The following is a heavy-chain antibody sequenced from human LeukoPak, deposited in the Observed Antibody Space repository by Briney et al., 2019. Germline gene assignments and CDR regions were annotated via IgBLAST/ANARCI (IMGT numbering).Heavy chain of an antibody. V-gene: IGHV3-15*01. D-gene: IGHD2-8*02. Sequence: GGSLRLSCAASGFTFSNAWMSWVRQAPGKGLEWVGRIKSKTDGGTTDYAAPVKGRFTISRDDSKNTLYLQMNSLKTEDRAGYSCPSGGGYWLGDYWGQGTLVTVSS. J-gene: IGHJ4*02. CDR3: PSGGGYWLGDY. CDR2: IKSKTDGGTT. CDR1: GFTFSNAW.